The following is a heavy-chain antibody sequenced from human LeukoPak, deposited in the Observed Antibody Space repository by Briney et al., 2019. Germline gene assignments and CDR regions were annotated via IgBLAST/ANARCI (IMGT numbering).Heavy chain of an antibody. Sequence: ASVKVSCKASGYTFTGYYMHWVRQAPGQGLEWMGWINPNSGGTNYAQKFQGRVTMTRDTSISTAYMELSRLRSDDTAVYYCARANFLHWLALDYWGQGTLVTVSS. CDR1: GYTFTGYY. CDR3: ARANFLHWLALDY. J-gene: IGHJ4*02. V-gene: IGHV1-2*02. CDR2: INPNSGGT. D-gene: IGHD3-9*01.